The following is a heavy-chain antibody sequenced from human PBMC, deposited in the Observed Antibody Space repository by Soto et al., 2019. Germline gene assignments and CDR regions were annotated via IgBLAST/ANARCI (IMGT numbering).Heavy chain of an antibody. J-gene: IGHJ6*02. D-gene: IGHD1-26*01. CDR1: GFTVSSNY. CDR2: IYSGGST. CDR3: AREWELPNYYGMDV. Sequence: EVQLVESGGGLIQPGGSLRLSCAASGFTVSSNYMSWVRQAPGKGLEWVSVIYSGGSTYYADSVKGRFTISRDNSKTTVHLQMNSLRAEDTAVYYCAREWELPNYYGMDVWGQGTRVTVSS. V-gene: IGHV3-53*01.